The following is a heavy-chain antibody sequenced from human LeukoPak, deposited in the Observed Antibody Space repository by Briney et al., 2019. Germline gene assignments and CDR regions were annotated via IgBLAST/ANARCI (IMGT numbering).Heavy chain of an antibody. Sequence: GRSLRLSCAASGFTFRTYGMHWVRQAPGKGLEWVAVISFDGTYRYYADSVKGRFTISRDNSENTLHLQMNSLRPEDTAVYYCAKWAGVYDYDSSGYLSGFDYWGQGTLVAVSS. CDR2: ISFDGTYR. J-gene: IGHJ4*02. CDR3: AKWAGVYDYDSSGYLSGFDY. V-gene: IGHV3-30*18. CDR1: GFTFRTYG. D-gene: IGHD3-22*01.